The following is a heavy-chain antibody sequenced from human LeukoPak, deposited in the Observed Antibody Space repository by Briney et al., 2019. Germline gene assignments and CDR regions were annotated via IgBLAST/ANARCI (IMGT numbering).Heavy chain of an antibody. CDR1: GYTFTDYY. Sequence: ASVKVSCKVSGYTFTDYYMHWVRQAPGQGLEWMGRINPNSGGTNYAQKFQGRVTMTRDTSISTAYMELSRLRSDDTAVYYCASGGARSLGYYMDVWGKGTTVTVSS. CDR2: INPNSGGT. D-gene: IGHD2-15*01. CDR3: ASGGARSLGYYMDV. V-gene: IGHV1-2*06. J-gene: IGHJ6*03.